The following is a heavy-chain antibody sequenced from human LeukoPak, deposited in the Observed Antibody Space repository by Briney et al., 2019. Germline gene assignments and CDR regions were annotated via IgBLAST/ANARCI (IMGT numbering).Heavy chain of an antibody. J-gene: IGHJ4*02. CDR1: GYTFTNYA. CDR3: ARDRGDGYNYEGLDF. V-gene: IGHV1-3*01. Sequence: ASVKVSCTTSGYTFTNYAIHWVRQAPGQRLEWMGWINAGYGNTKYSQKFQGRVTLTSDTSANTAYMDLSSLKSEDTAVYYCARDRGDGYNYEGLDFWGQGTLVTVSS. CDR2: INAGYGNT. D-gene: IGHD5-24*01.